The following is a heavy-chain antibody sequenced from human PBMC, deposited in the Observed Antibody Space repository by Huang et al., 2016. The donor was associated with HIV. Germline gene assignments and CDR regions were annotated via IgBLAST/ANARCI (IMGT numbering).Heavy chain of an antibody. D-gene: IGHD3-10*01. CDR3: ARDATKNPRGWFDP. V-gene: IGHV4-34*02. J-gene: IGHJ5*02. CDR1: GGSLSGYY. CDR2: INQLGSP. Sequence: QVHLQQWGAGLLKSAETLSLTCAVYGGSLSGYYWSWLRQTPGKGLVWIGEINQLGSPNYNPSLKNRVSISMDGSKKQFSLKLKSISDADTAVYFCARDATKNPRGWFDPWGQGTLVTVSA.